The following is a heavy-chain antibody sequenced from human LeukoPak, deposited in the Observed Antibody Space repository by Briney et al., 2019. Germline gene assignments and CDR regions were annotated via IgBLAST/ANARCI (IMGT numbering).Heavy chain of an antibody. CDR2: ISGSGGST. J-gene: IGHJ3*02. CDR1: GFTFDIYA. V-gene: IGHV3-23*01. CDR3: AKARDYGDYGAFDI. D-gene: IGHD4-17*01. Sequence: PGGSLRLSCVASGFTFDIYAMSWVRQAPGKGLEWVSAISGSGGSTYYADSVKGRFTISRDNFKNRLFLQMNSLRAEDTAVYYCAKARDYGDYGAFDIWGQGTMVTVSS.